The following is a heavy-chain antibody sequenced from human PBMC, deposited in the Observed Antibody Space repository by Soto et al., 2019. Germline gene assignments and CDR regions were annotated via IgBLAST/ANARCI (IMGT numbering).Heavy chain of an antibody. CDR1: GGSISSGGYS. Sequence: QVQLQESGPGLVKPSQTLSLTCTVSGGSISSGGYSWSWIRQHPGKGLEWIGYIYYSGSTYYNPSLKSRVTIAVDTSKNQCSLKLSSVTAADTAVYYCARVRELRTYYFDYWGQGTLVTVSS. V-gene: IGHV4-31*03. J-gene: IGHJ4*02. D-gene: IGHD1-26*01. CDR3: ARVRELRTYYFDY. CDR2: IYYSGST.